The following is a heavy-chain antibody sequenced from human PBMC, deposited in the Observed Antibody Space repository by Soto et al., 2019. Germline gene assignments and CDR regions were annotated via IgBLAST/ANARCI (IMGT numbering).Heavy chain of an antibody. D-gene: IGHD1-26*01. V-gene: IGHV3-9*01. CDR2: ISWNSGSI. CDR1: GFTFDDYA. CDR3: ARDLAVGAYAHFDY. Sequence: EVQLVESGGGLVQPGRSLRLSCAASGFTFDDYAMHWVRQAPGKGLEWVSGISWNSGSIGYADSVKGRFTISRDNAKNSLYLQMNSLRDEDTAVYYCARDLAVGAYAHFDYWGQGTLVTVSS. J-gene: IGHJ4*02.